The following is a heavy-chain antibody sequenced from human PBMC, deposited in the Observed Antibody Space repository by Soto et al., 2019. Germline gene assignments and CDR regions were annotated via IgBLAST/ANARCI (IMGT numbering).Heavy chain of an antibody. J-gene: IGHJ4*02. CDR3: AKALSSGYYYDRSGYSSFDY. V-gene: IGHV3-23*01. D-gene: IGHD3-22*01. Sequence: GGSLRLSCAASGFTFSSYAMTWVRQAPGKGLEWVSAISGGGDFTYYADSVKGRFTISRDKSKNTLFLQMNSLRAEDTAVYLCAKALSSGYYYDRSGYSSFDYWGQGTLVTVSS. CDR1: GFTFSSYA. CDR2: ISGGGDFT.